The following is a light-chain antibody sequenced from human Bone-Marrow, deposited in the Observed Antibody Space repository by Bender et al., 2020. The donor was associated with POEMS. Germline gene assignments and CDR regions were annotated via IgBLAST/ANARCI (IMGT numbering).Light chain of an antibody. CDR1: ALPKQY. J-gene: IGLJ1*01. CDR2: KDN. Sequence: ARITCSGDALPKQYVYWYQQKPGQAPVLVIYKDNKRPSGIPERFSGSTSGTTVTLTISGVQATDEADYHCQSADSTGNYVFGSGTKVTVL. V-gene: IGLV3-25*01. CDR3: QSADSTGNYV.